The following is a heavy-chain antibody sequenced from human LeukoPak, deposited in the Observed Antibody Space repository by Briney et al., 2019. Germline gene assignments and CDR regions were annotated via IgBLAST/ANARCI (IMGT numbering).Heavy chain of an antibody. J-gene: IGHJ5*02. CDR1: GYTFTGYY. Sequence: ASVTVSCKASGYTFTGYYMHWVRQAPGQGPEWMGWINPNSGGTNYAQKFQGRVTMTRDTSISTAYMELSRLRSDDTAVYYCARGGTIFGVVIMSWFDPWGQGTLVTVSS. CDR3: ARGGTIFGVVIMSWFDP. V-gene: IGHV1-2*02. D-gene: IGHD3-3*01. CDR2: INPNSGGT.